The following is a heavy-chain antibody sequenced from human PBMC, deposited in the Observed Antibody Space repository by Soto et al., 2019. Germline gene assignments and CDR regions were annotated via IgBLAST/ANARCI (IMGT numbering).Heavy chain of an antibody. CDR3: ARALIGDYYDNSGYCDFDY. CDR2: INPSGGST. CDR1: GYTFTSYY. J-gene: IGHJ4*02. V-gene: IGHV1-46*01. Sequence: ASVKVSCKASGYTFTSYYMHWVRQAPGQGLEWMGIINPSGGSTSYAQKFQGRVTMTRDTSTSTVYMELSSLRSEDTAVYYCARALIGDYYDNSGYCDFDYWGQGTLVTVSS. D-gene: IGHD3-22*01.